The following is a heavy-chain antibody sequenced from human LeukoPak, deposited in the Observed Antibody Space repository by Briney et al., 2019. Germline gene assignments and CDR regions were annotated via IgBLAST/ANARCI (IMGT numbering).Heavy chain of an antibody. CDR3: ARAYSSSWNNWFDP. J-gene: IGHJ5*02. CDR1: GFTVSGYY. D-gene: IGHD6-13*01. Sequence: AGGSLRLSCAASGFTVSGYYMSWVRQAPGKGLEWVSVIYSGGSTYYADSVKGRFTISRDNSKNTLYLQMNSLRAEDTAVYYCARAYSSSWNNWFDPWGQGTLVTVSS. CDR2: IYSGGST. V-gene: IGHV3-53*01.